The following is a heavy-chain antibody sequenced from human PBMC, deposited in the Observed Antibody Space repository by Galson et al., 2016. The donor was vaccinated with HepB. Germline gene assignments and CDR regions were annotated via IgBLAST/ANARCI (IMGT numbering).Heavy chain of an antibody. D-gene: IGHD6-19*01. J-gene: IGHJ5*02. CDR1: GFTFSSYS. CDR2: ISSSSTI. Sequence: SLRLSCAASGFTFSSYSMNWVRQAPGKGLEWVSYISSSSTIYYADSGKGRFPISRDNAKNSLYLPMNSLRDEDTAVYYCARAGHSSGWYPFNFWWFDPWGQGTLVTVSS. CDR3: ARAGHSSGWYPFNFWWFDP. V-gene: IGHV3-48*02.